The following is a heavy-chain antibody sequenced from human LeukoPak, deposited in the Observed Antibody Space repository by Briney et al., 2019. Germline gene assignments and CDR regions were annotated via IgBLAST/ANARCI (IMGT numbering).Heavy chain of an antibody. CDR3: GRDWKLDY. J-gene: IGHJ4*02. D-gene: IGHD1-1*01. V-gene: IGHV3-30-3*01. CDR1: GFTFSSYA. Sequence: PGGSLRLSCAASGFTFSSYAMHWVRQAPGKGLEWVAVISYDGSNKYYADSVKGRFTISRDNSRSALYLQMNTLRVEDTAIYYCGRDWKLDYWGQGTLVTVSS. CDR2: ISYDGSNK.